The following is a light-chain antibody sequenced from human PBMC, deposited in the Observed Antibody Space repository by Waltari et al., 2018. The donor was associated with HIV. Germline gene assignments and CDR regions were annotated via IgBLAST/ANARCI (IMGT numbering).Light chain of an antibody. CDR3: QQYDQYFYS. V-gene: IGKV1-33*01. J-gene: IGKJ2*01. CDR1: RGIGNF. CDR2: DAS. Sequence: DIQMTQSPSSLSASLGDRVTITCQASRGIGNFLNWYQHKPGKAPKLLIYDASILETGVSSRFSGSGSGTHFTFTISSLQPEDIATYYCQQYDQYFYSFGQGTKVEIK.